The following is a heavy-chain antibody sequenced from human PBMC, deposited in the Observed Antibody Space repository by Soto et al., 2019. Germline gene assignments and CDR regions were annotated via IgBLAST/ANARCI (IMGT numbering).Heavy chain of an antibody. V-gene: IGHV3-11*01. D-gene: IGHD4-4*01. J-gene: IGHJ5*02. Sequence: QVHLVESGGGLVKPGGSLRLSCAASGFTFSDYYMSWIRQPPGKGLEWVSYISSSGSTIYYADSVKGRFTISRDNAKHSLYLQMNSLRAEDTAVYYCARNCEEDDYTGWFDPWGQGTLVTVSS. CDR2: ISSSGSTI. CDR3: ARNCEEDDYTGWFDP. CDR1: GFTFSDYY.